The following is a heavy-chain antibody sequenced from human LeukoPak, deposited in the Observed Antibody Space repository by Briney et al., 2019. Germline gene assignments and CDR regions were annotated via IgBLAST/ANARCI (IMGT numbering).Heavy chain of an antibody. D-gene: IGHD2-2*01. Sequence: GGSLRLSCAASGFTFSTYTIHWVRQAPGKGLEWVAVISYDGSNKYYADSVKGRFTLSRDNSKDTLCLQMDSLRAEDTAVYSCARGYCSSTACPPCDYWGQGTLVTVSS. J-gene: IGHJ4*02. CDR3: ARGYCSSTACPPCDY. V-gene: IGHV3-30*04. CDR1: GFTFSTYT. CDR2: ISYDGSNK.